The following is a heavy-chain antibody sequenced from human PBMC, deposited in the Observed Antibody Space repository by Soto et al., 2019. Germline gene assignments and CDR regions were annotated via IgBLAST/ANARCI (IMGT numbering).Heavy chain of an antibody. Sequence: GSLRLSCAASGFTFSSYAMSWVRQHPGKGLEWIGYIYYSGSTNYNPSLKSRVTISVDTSKNQFSLKLSSVTAADTAVYYCARRYGQNAFDIWGQGTMVTVSS. CDR3: ARRYGQNAFDI. J-gene: IGHJ3*02. V-gene: IGHV4-59*08. D-gene: IGHD3-10*01. CDR2: IYYSGST. CDR1: GFTFSSYA.